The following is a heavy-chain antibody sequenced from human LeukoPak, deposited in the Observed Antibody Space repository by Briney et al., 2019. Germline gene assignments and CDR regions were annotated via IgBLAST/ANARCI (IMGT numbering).Heavy chain of an antibody. Sequence: GGSLRLSCAASGFTFSSYSMNWVRQAPGKGLEWASYISSSSSSIYYADSAKGRFTISRDNAKNSLYLQMNSLRAEDTAVYYCARIMTTVTTVEYWGQGTLVTVSS. CDR3: ARIMTTVTTVEY. CDR1: GFTFSSYS. V-gene: IGHV3-48*01. D-gene: IGHD4-17*01. J-gene: IGHJ4*02. CDR2: ISSSSSSI.